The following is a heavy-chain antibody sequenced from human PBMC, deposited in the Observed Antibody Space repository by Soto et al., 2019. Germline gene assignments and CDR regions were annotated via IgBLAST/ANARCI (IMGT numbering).Heavy chain of an antibody. CDR2: IYPGDSDT. Sequence: PGEALKVSCKGSGYSFTRYWIGWVCQMPGKGLEWMGIIYPGDSDTRYSPSFQGQVTISADKSISTAYLQWSSLKASDTAMYYCARIAVPAARIAAGRFDYWGQGTLVTVSS. CDR3: ARIAVPAARIAAGRFDY. CDR1: GYSFTRYW. V-gene: IGHV5-51*01. D-gene: IGHD6-13*01. J-gene: IGHJ4*02.